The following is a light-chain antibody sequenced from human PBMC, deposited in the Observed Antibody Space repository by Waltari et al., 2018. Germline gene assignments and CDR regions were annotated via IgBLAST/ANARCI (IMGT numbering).Light chain of an antibody. CDR3: QQYLRVPLT. CDR2: WAY. CDR1: QSLLARTNNKNN. Sequence: DIVMPQSPESLTLSLGERALINSKSRQSLLARTNNKNNLAWYQKKPGQPPGLLIYWAYTRESGIPDRFSGSWSGTDLTLTVSNLQAEDVGIYYCQQYLRVPLTFGGGTKVEI. V-gene: IGKV4-1*01. J-gene: IGKJ4*01.